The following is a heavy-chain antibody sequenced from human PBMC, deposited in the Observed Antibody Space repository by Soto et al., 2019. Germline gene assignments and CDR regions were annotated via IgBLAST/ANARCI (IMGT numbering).Heavy chain of an antibody. V-gene: IGHV5-51*01. J-gene: IGHJ3*02. CDR2: IYPGDSDT. CDR1: GYSFTSYW. Sequence: LGESLKISCKGSGYSFTSYWIGWVRQMPGKGLEWMGIIYPGDSDTRYSPSFQGQVTISADKSISTAYLQWSSLKASDTAMYYCARRMTKVVTGRGAFDIWGQGTMVTVSS. CDR3: ARRMTKVVTGRGAFDI. D-gene: IGHD4-17*01.